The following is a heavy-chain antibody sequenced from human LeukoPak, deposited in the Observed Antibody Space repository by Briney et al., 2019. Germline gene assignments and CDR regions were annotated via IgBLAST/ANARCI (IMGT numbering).Heavy chain of an antibody. Sequence: GGSLRLSCAASGFTFSSYSMNWVRQAPGKGLEWVSYISSSSSTIYYADSVKGRFTISRDNAKNSLYLQMNSLRAEDTAVCYCARDRARIAVAGTGPYNWFDPWGQGTLVTVSS. CDR1: GFTFSSYS. D-gene: IGHD6-19*01. V-gene: IGHV3-48*01. J-gene: IGHJ5*02. CDR3: ARDRARIAVAGTGPYNWFDP. CDR2: ISSSSSTI.